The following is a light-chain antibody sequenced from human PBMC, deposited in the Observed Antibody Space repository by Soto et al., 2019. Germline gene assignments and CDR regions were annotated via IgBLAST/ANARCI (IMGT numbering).Light chain of an antibody. CDR1: QSISSK. J-gene: IGKJ1*01. CDR3: QQYHDWPPIT. Sequence: ETVMTQSPATLSVSPGERATLSCRDSQSISSKLAWSQQKPGQGPRLLIYGASTRATGIPASFTGSGSGTEFPLTISSQQSEDFAVSYCQQYHDWPPITFGQGTKVE. CDR2: GAS. V-gene: IGKV3-15*01.